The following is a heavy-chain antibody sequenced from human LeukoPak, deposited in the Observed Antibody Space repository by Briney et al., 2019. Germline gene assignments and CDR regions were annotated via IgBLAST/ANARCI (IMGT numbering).Heavy chain of an antibody. CDR3: AKVIPTYYYDSSGYPAAFDI. CDR1: GFTFSSYA. CDR2: ISGSGGST. D-gene: IGHD3-22*01. Sequence: GGSLRLSCAASGFTFSSYAMSWVRQAPGKGLEWVSAISGSGGSTYYADSVKGRFTISRDNSKNTLYLQMNSLRAEDTAVYYCAKVIPTYYYDSSGYPAAFDIWGQGTMVTVSS. V-gene: IGHV3-23*01. J-gene: IGHJ3*02.